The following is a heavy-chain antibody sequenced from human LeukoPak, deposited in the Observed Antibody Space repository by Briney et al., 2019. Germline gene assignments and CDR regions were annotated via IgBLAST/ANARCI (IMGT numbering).Heavy chain of an antibody. CDR3: ARVPPGWDSSPFDY. CDR1: GYTFTSYV. J-gene: IGHJ4*02. D-gene: IGHD3-22*01. Sequence: ASVKVSCKASGYTFTSYVISWVRQAPGQGLEWMGWISAYNGNTNFAQKLQGRVTMTTDTSTSTAYMELRSLRSDDTAVYYCARVPPGWDSSPFDYWGQGTLVTVSS. V-gene: IGHV1-18*01. CDR2: ISAYNGNT.